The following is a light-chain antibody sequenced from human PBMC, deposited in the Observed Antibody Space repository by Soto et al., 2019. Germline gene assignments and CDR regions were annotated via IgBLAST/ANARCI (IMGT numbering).Light chain of an antibody. CDR3: SSYTDSSNYV. V-gene: IGLV2-14*01. CDR2: QVT. Sequence: QSVLTQPASVSGSPGQSXXIXCTGTSSDLAIYNYVSWYQQQPGKAPKLMIYQVTNRPSGVSNRFSGSRSGNTASLTISGLQAEDEADYYCSSYTDSSNYVFGTGTKLTVL. J-gene: IGLJ1*01. CDR1: SSDLAIYNY.